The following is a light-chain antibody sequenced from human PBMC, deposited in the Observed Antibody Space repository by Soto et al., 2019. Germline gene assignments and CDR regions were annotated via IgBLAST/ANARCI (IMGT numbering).Light chain of an antibody. Sequence: IQLTQSLSSLSASVGDRVTITCRASQGISSNLAWYQQKPGRAPKLLIFGASTLQSGVPSRFSGSGSGTDFTLTISSLQPEDFATYFCQQLNSYPPWTFGQGTKVEIK. CDR1: QGISSN. CDR2: GAS. CDR3: QQLNSYPPWT. V-gene: IGKV1-9*01. J-gene: IGKJ1*01.